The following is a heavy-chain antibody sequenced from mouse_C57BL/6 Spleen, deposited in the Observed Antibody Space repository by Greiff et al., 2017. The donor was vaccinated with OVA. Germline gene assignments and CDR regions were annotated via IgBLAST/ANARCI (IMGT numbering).Heavy chain of an antibody. CDR2: INPSTGGT. Sequence: EVQLQQSGPELVKPGASVKISCKASGYSFTGYYMHWVKQSSEKSLEWIGDINPSTGGTSYNQKFKGKATFTVDKSSSTAYMQLKSLTSEDSAVYYCAGGILGYAGWGHGTLVTVSA. CDR1: GYSFTGYY. CDR3: AGGILGYAG. D-gene: IGHD3-1*01. V-gene: IGHV1-43*01. J-gene: IGHJ3*01.